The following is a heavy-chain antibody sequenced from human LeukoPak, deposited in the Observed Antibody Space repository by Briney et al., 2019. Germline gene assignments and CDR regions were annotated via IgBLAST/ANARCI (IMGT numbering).Heavy chain of an antibody. D-gene: IGHD3-22*01. J-gene: IGHJ5*02. Sequence: TGGSPRLSCSASGFTFSNAWMSWVRQAPGKGLEWVGRIKSNTDGGTTAYAAPVKGRFTISRDDSKNTLYLQMNSLKTEDTAVYYCTSLVVVIRNWFDPWGQGTLVTVSS. CDR3: TSLVVVIRNWFDP. CDR1: GFTFSNAW. V-gene: IGHV3-15*01. CDR2: IKSNTDGGTT.